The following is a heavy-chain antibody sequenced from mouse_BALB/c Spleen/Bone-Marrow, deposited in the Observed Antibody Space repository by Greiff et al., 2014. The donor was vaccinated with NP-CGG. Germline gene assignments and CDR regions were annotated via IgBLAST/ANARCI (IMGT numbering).Heavy chain of an antibody. CDR1: GFTFSDYY. D-gene: IGHD2-14*01. J-gene: IGHJ4*01. V-gene: IGHV5-4*02. CDR2: ISDGSTYT. Sequence: EVMLVESGGGLVKPGGSLKLSCAASGFTFSDYYMYWVRQTPEKRLEWVATISDGSTYTYYPDSVKGRFTISRDNAKNNLHLQMSSLKSEDTALYYCARDRGVQGYAMDYWGQGTSVTVSS. CDR3: ARDRGVQGYAMDY.